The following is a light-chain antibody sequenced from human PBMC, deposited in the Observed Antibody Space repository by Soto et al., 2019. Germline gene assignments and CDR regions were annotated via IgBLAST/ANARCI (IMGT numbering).Light chain of an antibody. J-gene: IGKJ4*01. CDR1: QGISSY. V-gene: IGKV1-8*01. CDR2: AAS. Sequence: AIRMTQSPSSFSASTGDRVTITCRASQGISSYLAWYQQKPGKAPKLLIYAASTLQSGVPSRFSGSGAGTDFTLTRSCLQSEDVATYYCQQYYSYPSLTFGGGTKVEIK. CDR3: QQYYSYPSLT.